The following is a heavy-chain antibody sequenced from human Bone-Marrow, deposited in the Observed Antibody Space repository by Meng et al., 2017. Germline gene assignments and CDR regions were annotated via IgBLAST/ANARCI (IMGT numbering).Heavy chain of an antibody. Sequence: QGQLQQWGAGLFKPSENLSLTCAVYGGSFSGYYWSWIRQPPGKGLEWIGEINHSGSTNYNPSLKSRVTISVDTSKNQFSLKLSSVTAADTAVYYCASGYCSGGSCQVGWFDPWGQGTLVTVSS. J-gene: IGHJ5*02. CDR2: INHSGST. V-gene: IGHV4-34*01. D-gene: IGHD2-15*01. CDR3: ASGYCSGGSCQVGWFDP. CDR1: GGSFSGYY.